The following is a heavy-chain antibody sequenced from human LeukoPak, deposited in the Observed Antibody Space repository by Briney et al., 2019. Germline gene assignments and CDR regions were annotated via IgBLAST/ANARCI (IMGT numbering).Heavy chain of an antibody. V-gene: IGHV1-46*01. CDR3: GLGSTHAFDI. CDR1: GYTFTSYG. J-gene: IGHJ3*02. CDR2: INPSGGST. Sequence: ASVTVSCKASGYTFTSYGISWVRQAPGQGLEWMGIINPSGGSTSYAQKFQGRVTITADKSTSTAYMELSSLRSEDTAVYYCGLGSTHAFDIRGQGTMVTVSS. D-gene: IGHD3-16*01.